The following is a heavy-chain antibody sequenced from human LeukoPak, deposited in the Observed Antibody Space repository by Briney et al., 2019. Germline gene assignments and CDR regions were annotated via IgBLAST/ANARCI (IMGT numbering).Heavy chain of an antibody. D-gene: IGHD1-1*01. CDR2: ISYDGSNK. V-gene: IGHV3-30*03. CDR3: ARPTARFGTYYYGMDV. J-gene: IGHJ6*02. Sequence: PGRSLRLSCAASGFTFSSYGMHWVGQAPGKGREGGAVISYDGSNKYYADSVKGGFTISRDNSKNTLYLQMNSLRAEDTAVYYCARPTARFGTYYYGMDVWGQGTTVTVSS. CDR1: GFTFSSYG.